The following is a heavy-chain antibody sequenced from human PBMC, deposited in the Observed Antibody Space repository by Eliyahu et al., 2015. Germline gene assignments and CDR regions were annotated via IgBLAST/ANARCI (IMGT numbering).Heavy chain of an antibody. D-gene: IGHD2/OR15-2a*01. Sequence: EVQLVESGGHLVQPGRSLRLSCAASGFPFDDXAMHWVRQFPGKGLGWVSGISWNSGRIAYADSVRGRFTVSRDNAKNSLYLQMDSLRPEDTALYYCGKDARGLLTVYASHFHNWGQGTLVTVSS. CDR3: GKDARGLLTVYASHFHN. J-gene: IGHJ4*02. CDR1: GFPFDDXA. V-gene: IGHV3-9*01. CDR2: ISWNSGRI.